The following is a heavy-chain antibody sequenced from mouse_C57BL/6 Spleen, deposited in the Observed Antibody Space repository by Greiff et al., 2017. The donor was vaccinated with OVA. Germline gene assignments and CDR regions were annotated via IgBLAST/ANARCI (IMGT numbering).Heavy chain of an antibody. CDR1: GFTFSDYG. J-gene: IGHJ4*01. Sequence: EVKLMESGGGLVKPGGSLKLSCAASGFTFSDYGMHWVRQAPEKGLEWVAYISSGSSTIYYADTVKGRFTISRDNAKNTLFLQMTSLRSEDTAMYYCAKVRGGAMDYWGQGTSVTVSS. D-gene: IGHD1-1*01. CDR3: AKVRGGAMDY. CDR2: ISSGSSTI. V-gene: IGHV5-17*01.